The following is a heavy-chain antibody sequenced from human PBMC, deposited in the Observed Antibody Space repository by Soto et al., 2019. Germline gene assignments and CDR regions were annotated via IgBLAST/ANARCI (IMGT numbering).Heavy chain of an antibody. CDR1: GYTFTSYY. V-gene: IGHV1-46*01. J-gene: IGHJ6*02. Sequence: ASVKVSCKASGYTFTSYYMHWVRQAPGQGLEWMGIINPSGGSTSYAQKFQGRVTMTRDTSTSTVYMGLSSLRSEDTAVYYCARDLSRSIAARPDYYYYYGMDVWGQGTTVTVSS. CDR3: ARDLSRSIAARPDYYYYYGMDV. D-gene: IGHD6-6*01. CDR2: INPSGGST.